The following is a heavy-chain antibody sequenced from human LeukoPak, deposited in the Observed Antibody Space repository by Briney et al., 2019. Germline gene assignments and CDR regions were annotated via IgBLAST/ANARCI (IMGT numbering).Heavy chain of an antibody. D-gene: IGHD3-22*01. V-gene: IGHV4-4*07. CDR3: SGGVGLPEDYYDSSGYRGGAFDI. CDR1: GGSISSYY. CDR2: IYTSGST. J-gene: IGHJ3*02. Sequence: PSETLSLTCTVSGGSISSYYWSWLRQPAGKGLEWIGRIYTSGSTNYNPSLNSRVTMSVDTSKNQFSLKLSSVTAADTAVYYCSGGVGLPEDYYDSSGYRGGAFDIWGQGTMVTVSS.